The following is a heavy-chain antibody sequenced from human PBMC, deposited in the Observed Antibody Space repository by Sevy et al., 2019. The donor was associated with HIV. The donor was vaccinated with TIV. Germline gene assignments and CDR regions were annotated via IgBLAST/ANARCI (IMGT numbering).Heavy chain of an antibody. V-gene: IGHV3-30*18. Sequence: GGSLRLSCAASGFTFSSYGMHWVRQAPGKGLEWVAVISYDGSNKYYADSVKGRFTISRDNSKNTLDLQMNSLRAEETAVYYCAKDFKGVTVTTDYYYGMDVWGQGTTVTVSS. D-gene: IGHD4-17*01. CDR3: AKDFKGVTVTTDYYYGMDV. J-gene: IGHJ6*02. CDR2: ISYDGSNK. CDR1: GFTFSSYG.